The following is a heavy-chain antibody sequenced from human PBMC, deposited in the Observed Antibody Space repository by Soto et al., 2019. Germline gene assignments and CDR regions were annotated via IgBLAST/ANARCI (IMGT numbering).Heavy chain of an antibody. D-gene: IGHD6-6*01. V-gene: IGHV3-30*18. J-gene: IGHJ4*02. CDR2: ISYDGSNK. Sequence: QVQLVESGGGVVQPGRSLRLSCAASGFTFSSYGMHWVRQAPGKGLEWVAVISYDGSNKYYADSVKGRFTISRDNSKNTLYLQMNGLRAEDTAVYYCAKDKEIAARISSFDYWGQGTLVTVSS. CDR3: AKDKEIAARISSFDY. CDR1: GFTFSSYG.